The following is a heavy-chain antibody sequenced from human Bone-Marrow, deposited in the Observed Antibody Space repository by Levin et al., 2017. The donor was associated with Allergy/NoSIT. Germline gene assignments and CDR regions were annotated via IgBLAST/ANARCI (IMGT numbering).Heavy chain of an antibody. CDR2: IYYSGST. CDR3: ARIYCSGGSCYPDY. CDR1: GGSISSSSYY. V-gene: IGHV4-39*01. J-gene: IGHJ4*02. D-gene: IGHD2-15*01. Sequence: SETLSLTCTVSGGSISSSSYYWGWIRQPPGKGLEWIGSIYYSGSTYYNPSLKSRVTISVDTSKNQFSLKLSSVTAADTAVYYCARIYCSGGSCYPDYWGQGTLVTVSS.